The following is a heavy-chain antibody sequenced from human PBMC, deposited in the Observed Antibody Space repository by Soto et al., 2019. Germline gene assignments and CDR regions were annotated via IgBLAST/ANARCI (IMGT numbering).Heavy chain of an antibody. Sequence: QVQLVQSGAEVKKPGSSVKVSCKASGGTFSSYAISWVRQAPGQGLEWMGGIIPIFGTANYEQKFQGRVTITADESTSTAYMELSSLRSEXXXVYYRARDRGAGTTFDYWGQGTLVTVSX. V-gene: IGHV1-69*01. CDR2: IIPIFGTA. CDR3: ARDRGAGTTFDY. CDR1: GGTFSSYA. J-gene: IGHJ4*02. D-gene: IGHD1-7*01.